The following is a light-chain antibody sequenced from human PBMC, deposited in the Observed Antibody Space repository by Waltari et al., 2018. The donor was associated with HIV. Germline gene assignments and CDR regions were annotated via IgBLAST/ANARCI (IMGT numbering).Light chain of an antibody. V-gene: IGLV1-47*01. CDR1: TSNIGSNY. J-gene: IGLJ2*01. CDR2: RND. CDR3: VAWDDSLRGVL. Sequence: SVLTQPPSASGTPGQRVTISCSGSTSNIGSNYVFWYQHLPGTAPKLLIHRNDQRPSGVPDRFSGSTSGTSASLAISGLRSEEEADYYCVAWDDSLRGVLFGGGTKVAVL.